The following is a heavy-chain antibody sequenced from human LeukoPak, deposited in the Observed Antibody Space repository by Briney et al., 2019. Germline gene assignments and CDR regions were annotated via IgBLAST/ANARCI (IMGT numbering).Heavy chain of an antibody. V-gene: IGHV3-64*02. CDR2: ISRNGGST. CDR3: ARQAAGVVY. J-gene: IGHJ4*02. Sequence: GSLRLACATSGFTFSTFAMQWVRQAPGKGLEYVSGISRNGGSTYYADSVKGRFTISRDNSKNTLYLQMGSLRAEDMAVYYCARQAAGVVYWGQGTLVTVYS. CDR1: GFTFSTFA. D-gene: IGHD6-13*01.